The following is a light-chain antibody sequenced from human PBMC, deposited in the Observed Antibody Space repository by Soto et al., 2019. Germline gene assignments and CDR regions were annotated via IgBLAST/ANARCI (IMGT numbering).Light chain of an antibody. CDR1: QDIRGA. CDR2: DVS. J-gene: IGKJ5*01. V-gene: IGKV1-13*02. Sequence: AIQLTQSPSSLSASVGDRVTITCRASQDIRGALAWYQQKPGKAPKLLIYDVSSLESGVPSRFSGSGSGTDFTLTISSLRPEDFATYYCQQFNTYPITFGQGTRLEIK. CDR3: QQFNTYPIT.